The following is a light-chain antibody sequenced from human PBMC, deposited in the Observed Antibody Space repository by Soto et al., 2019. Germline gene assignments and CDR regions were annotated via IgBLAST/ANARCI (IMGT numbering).Light chain of an antibody. V-gene: IGKV1-5*03. CDR3: QQYNSYIFT. CDR2: KAS. CDR1: QSISSW. Sequence: DIPMTQSPSTLSASVGDRVTITCRASQSISSWLAWYQQKPGKAPKLLIYKASSLESGVPSRFSGSGSGTEFTLTISSLQPDDFATYYCQQYNSYIFTFGPGTKVDIK. J-gene: IGKJ3*01.